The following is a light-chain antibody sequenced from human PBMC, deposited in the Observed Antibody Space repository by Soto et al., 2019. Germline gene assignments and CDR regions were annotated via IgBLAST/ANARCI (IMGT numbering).Light chain of an antibody. CDR2: DAS. J-gene: IGKJ3*01. Sequence: EIVLTQSPATLSLSPGERATLSCRASQSVSSYLAWYQQKPGQAPRLLIYDASNRATGIPARFSGSVSGTDFTLTISSLEPEDFAVYYCQQRSNWPRFTFGAGTKVDIK. V-gene: IGKV3-11*01. CDR3: QQRSNWPRFT. CDR1: QSVSSY.